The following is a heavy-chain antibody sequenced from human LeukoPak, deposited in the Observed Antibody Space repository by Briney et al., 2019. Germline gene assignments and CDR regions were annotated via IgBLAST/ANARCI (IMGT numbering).Heavy chain of an antibody. CDR1: GGTFSSYA. CDR3: ARDPGGAAAEYYGMDV. CDR2: TIPIFGTV. V-gene: IGHV1-69*01. Sequence: GASVKVSCKASGGTFSSYAITWVRQAPGQGLEWMGGTIPIFGTVNYAQKFQGRVTITADESTSTAYMELSSLRSEDTAVYYCARDPGGAAAEYYGMDVWGQGTTVTVSS. J-gene: IGHJ6*02. D-gene: IGHD6-13*01.